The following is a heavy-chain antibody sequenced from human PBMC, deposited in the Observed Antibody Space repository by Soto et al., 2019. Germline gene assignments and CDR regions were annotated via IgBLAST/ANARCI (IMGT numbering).Heavy chain of an antibody. J-gene: IGHJ4*02. V-gene: IGHV3-30*03. D-gene: IGHD2-8*02. CDR3: TGEVASGY. CDR2: ISRDGGTK. Sequence: QVQLVESGGGVVQPGRSLRLSCAVSGFTVSTYGMHWVRQAPGKGLEWVAVISRDGGTKYYADSVKGRFTISIDNSSNTLFLEMNSLRGDDMAVSYCTGEVASGYWGQGTLVTVSS. CDR1: GFTVSTYG.